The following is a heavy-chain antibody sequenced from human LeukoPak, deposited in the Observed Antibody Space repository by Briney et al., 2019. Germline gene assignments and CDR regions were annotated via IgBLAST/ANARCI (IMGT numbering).Heavy chain of an antibody. V-gene: IGHV3-7*01. CDR2: IKQDESEK. J-gene: IGHJ4*02. D-gene: IGHD1-26*01. CDR3: ARDKIVGASKFDY. CDR1: GFTFSNYW. Sequence: GGSLRLSCAVSGFTFSNYWMSWVRQAPGKGLEWVAHIKQDESEKYYVDSVKGRFTISRDNAKDSLYLQMNSLRAEDTAIYYCARDKIVGASKFDYWGQGTLVTVSS.